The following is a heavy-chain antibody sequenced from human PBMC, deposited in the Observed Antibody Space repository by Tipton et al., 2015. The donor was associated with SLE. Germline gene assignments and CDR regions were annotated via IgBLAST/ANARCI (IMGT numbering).Heavy chain of an antibody. CDR2: IYTSATT. CDR3: ARERTGTTGDRDY. Sequence: TLSLTCTVSGGSICSGSYYWIWFRQPAGKGLEWIGRIYTSATTNYNPSLKSRVPISVYTPKTQFSLKLSSVTAADTAVYYCARERTGTTGDRDYWGQRTLVTVSS. D-gene: IGHD1-1*01. CDR1: GGSICSGSYY. V-gene: IGHV4-61*02. J-gene: IGHJ4*02.